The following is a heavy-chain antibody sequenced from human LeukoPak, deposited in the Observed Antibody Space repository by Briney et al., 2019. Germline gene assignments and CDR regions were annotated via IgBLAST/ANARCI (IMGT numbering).Heavy chain of an antibody. D-gene: IGHD1-26*01. CDR1: GFTFSSYA. J-gene: IGHJ4*02. CDR2: ISYDGSNK. Sequence: GGSLRLSCAASGFTFSSYAMHWVRQAPAKGLEWVAVISYDGSNKYYADSVKGRFTISRDNSKNTLYLQMNSLRAEDTAVYYCAREPPLLQAWGQGTLVTVSS. CDR3: AREPPLLQA. V-gene: IGHV3-30-3*01.